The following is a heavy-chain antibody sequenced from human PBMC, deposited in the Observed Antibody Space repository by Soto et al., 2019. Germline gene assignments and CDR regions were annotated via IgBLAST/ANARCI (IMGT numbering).Heavy chain of an antibody. V-gene: IGHV5-10-1*01. CDR1: GYSFTSYW. CDR2: IDPSDSYT. D-gene: IGHD4-17*01. J-gene: IGHJ6*02. CDR3: ASLRTTDSYYYYYGMAV. Sequence: GEALKVGCKGSGYSFTSYWIIWVRQVPGKCLEWMGRIDPSDSYTNYSPSFQGHVTISADKSISTAYLQWSSLKASDTAMYYCASLRTTDSYYYYYGMAVWGQGTTVTVS.